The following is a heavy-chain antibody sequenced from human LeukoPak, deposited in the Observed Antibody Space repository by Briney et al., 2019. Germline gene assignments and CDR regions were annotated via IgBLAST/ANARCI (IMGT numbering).Heavy chain of an antibody. CDR3: TTDLTVTTPFDY. Sequence: PGGSLRLSCAASGFTFSNAWMSWVRQAPGKGQEWVGRIRSETDGGTTDYAAPVKGRFTISRDDSKNTQYLQMNSLKTEDTAVYYCTTDLTVTTPFDYWGQGTLVTVSS. CDR2: IRSETDGGTT. J-gene: IGHJ4*02. CDR1: GFTFSNAW. V-gene: IGHV3-15*01. D-gene: IGHD4-17*01.